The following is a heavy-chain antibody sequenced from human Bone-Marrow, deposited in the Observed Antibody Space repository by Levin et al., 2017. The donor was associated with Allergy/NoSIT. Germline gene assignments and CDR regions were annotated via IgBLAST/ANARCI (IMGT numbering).Heavy chain of an antibody. Sequence: GESLKISCAASGFTFSNAWMSWVRQAPGKGLEWVGRIKSKTDGGTTDYAAPVKGRFTISRDDSKNTLYLQMNSLKTEDTAVYYCTTDPRLLGIAGMKTDAFDIWGQGTMVTVSS. CDR2: IKSKTDGGTT. V-gene: IGHV3-15*01. CDR3: TTDPRLLGIAGMKTDAFDI. CDR1: GFTFSNAW. D-gene: IGHD7-27*01. J-gene: IGHJ3*02.